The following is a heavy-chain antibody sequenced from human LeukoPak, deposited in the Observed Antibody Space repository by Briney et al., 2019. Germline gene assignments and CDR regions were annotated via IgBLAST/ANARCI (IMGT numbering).Heavy chain of an antibody. Sequence: GGSLRLSCAASGCTFSTYWMAWVRQAPGKGLEWVANIKGDGSEKYHGDSVTGRFTISRDNAKNSLYLQMNSLRAEDTAIYYCASYRVSHGMDVWGQGTTVTVSS. D-gene: IGHD1-26*01. CDR3: ASYRVSHGMDV. CDR1: GCTFSTYW. J-gene: IGHJ6*02. CDR2: IKGDGSEK. V-gene: IGHV3-7*01.